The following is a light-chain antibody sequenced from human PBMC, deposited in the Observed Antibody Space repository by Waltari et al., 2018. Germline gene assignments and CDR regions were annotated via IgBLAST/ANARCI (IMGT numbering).Light chain of an antibody. CDR1: GSDVGGYNY. Sequence: QSALSHPPSASGSPGQPVTISCTETGSDVGGYNYVSWYQHHPGKGPKLMIYEVTKRPSGVPDRFSGSKSGNTASLTVAGLQAEDEADYYCSSYAGSDIMIFGGGTKLTV. CDR2: EVT. V-gene: IGLV2-8*01. CDR3: SSYAGSDIMI. J-gene: IGLJ2*01.